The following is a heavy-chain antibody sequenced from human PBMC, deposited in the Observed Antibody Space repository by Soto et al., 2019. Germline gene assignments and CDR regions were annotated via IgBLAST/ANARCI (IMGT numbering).Heavy chain of an antibody. J-gene: IGHJ6*03. CDR2: ISSSGSTI. CDR3: AREGMDMVRETYYYYMDV. CDR1: GFTFSDYY. D-gene: IGHD3-10*01. V-gene: IGHV3-11*01. Sequence: GGSLRLSCAASGFTFSDYYMSWIRQAPGKGLEWVSYISSSGSTIYYADSVKGRFTISRDNAKNSLYLQMNSLRAEDTAVYYCAREGMDMVRETYYYYMDVWGKGTTVTVSS.